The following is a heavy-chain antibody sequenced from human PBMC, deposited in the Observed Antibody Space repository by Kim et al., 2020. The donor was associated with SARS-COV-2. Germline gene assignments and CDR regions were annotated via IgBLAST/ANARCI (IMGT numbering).Heavy chain of an antibody. J-gene: IGHJ6*03. D-gene: IGHD3-10*01. V-gene: IGHV3-9*01. CDR2: ISWNSGSI. CDR1: GFTFDDYA. Sequence: GGSLRLSCAVSGFTFDDYAMHWVRQAPGKGLEWVSGISWNSGSIGYADSVKGRFTISRDNAKNSLYLQMNSLRAEDTALYYCAKAGARYYYYYMDVWGKGTTVTVSS. CDR3: AKAGARYYYYYMDV.